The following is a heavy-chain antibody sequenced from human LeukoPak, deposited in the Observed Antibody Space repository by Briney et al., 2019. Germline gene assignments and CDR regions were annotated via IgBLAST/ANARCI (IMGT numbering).Heavy chain of an antibody. D-gene: IGHD3-16*02. CDR1: GFTFSSNG. CDR2: ISYDGSNK. CDR3: ASLSYPFG. V-gene: IGHV3-30*03. J-gene: IGHJ4*02. Sequence: GGSLRLSCAASGFTFSSNGMHWVRQAPGKGLEWVAVISYDGSNKYYADSVKGRFTISRDNSKNTLYLQMNSLRAEDTAVYYCASLSYPFGWGQGTLVTVSS.